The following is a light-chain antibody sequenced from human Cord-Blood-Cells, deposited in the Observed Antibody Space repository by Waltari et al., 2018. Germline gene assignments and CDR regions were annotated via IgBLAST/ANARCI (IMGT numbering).Light chain of an antibody. J-gene: IGLJ3*02. V-gene: IGLV1-40*01. Sequence: QSVLTPPPSVSGAPAQRVTISSTGSSSNIGAGYDLHWYQQPPGTAPKLLIYGNSNRPSGVPNLFSGSKSGTSASLASTGLQAEDEADYYFQTYDSSLSGWVFGGGTKLTVL. CDR1: SSNIGAGYD. CDR3: QTYDSSLSGWV. CDR2: GNS.